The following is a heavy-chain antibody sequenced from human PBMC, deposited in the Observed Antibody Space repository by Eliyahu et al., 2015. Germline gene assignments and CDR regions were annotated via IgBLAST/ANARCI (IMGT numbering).Heavy chain of an antibody. J-gene: IGHJ4*02. V-gene: IGHV4-31*03. CDR3: ARVQALEQSPFDY. D-gene: IGHD6-19*01. CDR2: IYYSGGT. Sequence: QVQLQESGPGLVKPSQTLXLXCXVSGXSLXSGGYYXXWIRQHPGKGLEWIGYIYYSGGTYYNPSLKSRVTISVDTSKNQFSLKLSSVTAADTAVYYCARVQALEQSPFDYWGQGTLVTVSS. CDR1: GXSLXSGGYY.